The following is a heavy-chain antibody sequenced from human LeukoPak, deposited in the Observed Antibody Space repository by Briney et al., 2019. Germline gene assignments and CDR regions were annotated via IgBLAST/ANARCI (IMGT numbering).Heavy chain of an antibody. CDR3: ARDPDSSGYYARDWFDP. Sequence: GGSLRLSCAASGFTFSSYSMNWVRQAPGKGLEWVSSISSSSSYIYYADSVKGRFTISRDNAKNSLYLQMNSLRAEDTAVYYCARDPDSSGYYARDWFDPWGQGTLVTVSS. CDR2: ISSSSSYI. D-gene: IGHD3-22*01. J-gene: IGHJ5*02. V-gene: IGHV3-21*01. CDR1: GFTFSSYS.